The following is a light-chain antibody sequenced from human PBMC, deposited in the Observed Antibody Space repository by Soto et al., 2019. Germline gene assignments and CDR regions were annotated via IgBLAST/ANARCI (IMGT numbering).Light chain of an antibody. J-gene: IGLJ2*01. CDR1: SSDVGRYDY. CDR3: SSYTSSGTVLE. CDR2: DVS. V-gene: IGLV2-14*01. Sequence: QSVLTQPASVSGSPGQSITISCTGTSSDVGRYDYASWYQQHPGKAPKLMIYDVSNRPSGVSNRFSGSKSGNTASLTISGLQAEDEATYYCSSYTSSGTVLEFGGGTQLTVL.